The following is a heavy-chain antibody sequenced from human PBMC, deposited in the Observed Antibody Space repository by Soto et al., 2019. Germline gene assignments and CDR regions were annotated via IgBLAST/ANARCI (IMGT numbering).Heavy chain of an antibody. D-gene: IGHD3-22*01. CDR3: ASGAFIVVTHSFHY. CDR2: INHSGST. V-gene: IGHV4-34*10. J-gene: IGHJ4*02. CDR1: GGSFSGYY. Sequence: SSETLSLTCAVYGGSFSGYYWSWIRQPPGKGLEWIGEINHSGSTNYNPSLKSRVTMTEDTSTDTAYVELSSLKSEDSAVYYCASGAFIVVTHSFHYWGQGTLVTVSS.